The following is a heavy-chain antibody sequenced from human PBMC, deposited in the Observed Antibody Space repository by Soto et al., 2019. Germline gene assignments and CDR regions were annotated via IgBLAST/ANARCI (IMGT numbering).Heavy chain of an antibody. J-gene: IGHJ4*02. CDR2: IWYDGSNK. CDR3: ARDRSPAFDY. CDR1: GFTFSSYG. Sequence: QVQLVESGGGVVQPGRSLRLSCAASGFTFSSYGMHWVRQAPGKGLEWAAVIWYDGSNKYYADSVKGRFTISRDNSKNTLYLQMNSLRAEDTAVYYCARDRSPAFDYWGQGTLVTVSS. V-gene: IGHV3-33*01.